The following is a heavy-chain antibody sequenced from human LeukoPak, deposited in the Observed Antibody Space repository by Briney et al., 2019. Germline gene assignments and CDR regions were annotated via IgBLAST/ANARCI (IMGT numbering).Heavy chain of an antibody. CDR3: ARVKGGIAASDY. D-gene: IGHD6-13*01. Sequence: PSETLSLTCAVYGGSFSGYYWSWIRQPPGKGLEWIGEINHSGSTNYNPSLKSRVTISVDTSKNQFSLKLSSVTAADTAVYYCARVKGGIAASDYWGQGTLVTVSS. CDR1: GGSFSGYY. V-gene: IGHV4-34*01. J-gene: IGHJ4*02. CDR2: INHSGST.